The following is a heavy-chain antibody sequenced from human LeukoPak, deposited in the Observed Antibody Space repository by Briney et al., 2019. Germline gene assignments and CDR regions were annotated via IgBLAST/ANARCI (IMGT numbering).Heavy chain of an antibody. D-gene: IGHD6-13*01. Sequence: SETLSLTCTVSGGSISSSSYYWGWIRQPPGKGLEWIGTIYYSGTTYHNPSLKSRVTISIDTSKNQFSLKLSSVTAADTAVYYCAREIEGIAAADYWGQGTLVTVSS. CDR1: GGSISSSSYY. V-gene: IGHV4-39*07. CDR2: IYYSGTT. J-gene: IGHJ4*02. CDR3: AREIEGIAAADY.